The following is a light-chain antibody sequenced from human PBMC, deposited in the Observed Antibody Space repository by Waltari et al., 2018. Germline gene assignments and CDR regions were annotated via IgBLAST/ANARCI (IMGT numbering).Light chain of an antibody. Sequence: EMVLTHSPATLSPSPGGRATLSCRASQSIRSYLACYQQKPGQAPRLLIYGASNRATGIPARFSGSGSGTDFTLTISSLEPEDSAVYYCQHRGNFGQGTRLEIK. CDR3: QHRGN. V-gene: IGKV3-11*01. CDR2: GAS. CDR1: QSIRSY. J-gene: IGKJ5*01.